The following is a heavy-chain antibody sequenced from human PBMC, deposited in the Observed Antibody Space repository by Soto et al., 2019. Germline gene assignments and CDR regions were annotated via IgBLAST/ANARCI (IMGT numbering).Heavy chain of an antibody. CDR2: IYSGGST. CDR1: GFTVSSNY. Sequence: GALRLSYAASGFTVSSNYMSWVRQAPVKGLEWVSVIYSGGSTYYADSVKGRFTISRDNSKNTLYLQMNSLRAEDKAVYYRARDWDLSRDYGMDVCGQRTTVADSS. J-gene: IGHJ6*02. V-gene: IGHV3-53*01. D-gene: IGHD1-26*01. CDR3: ARDWDLSRDYGMDV.